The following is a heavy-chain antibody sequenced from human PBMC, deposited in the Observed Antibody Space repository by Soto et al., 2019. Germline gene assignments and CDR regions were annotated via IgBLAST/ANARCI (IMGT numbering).Heavy chain of an antibody. V-gene: IGHV3-13*01. CDR2: IGTAGDT. D-gene: IGHD5-18*01. CDR3: ARGGYSYGTGYYYYYGMDV. CDR1: GFTFSSYD. J-gene: IGHJ6*02. Sequence: EVQLVESGGGLVQPGGSLRLSCAASGFTFSSYDMRWVRQATGKGLEWVSAIGTAGDTYYPGSVKGRFTISRENAKNSLYLQMNSLRAEDTAVYYCARGGYSYGTGYYYYYGMDVWGQGTTVTVSS.